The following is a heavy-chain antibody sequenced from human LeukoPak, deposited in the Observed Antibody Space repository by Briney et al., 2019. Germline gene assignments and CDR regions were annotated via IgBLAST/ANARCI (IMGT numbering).Heavy chain of an antibody. CDR2: INYSGSA. V-gene: IGHV4-59*01. CDR1: GRSISSYQ. J-gene: IGHJ4*02. Sequence: SSETLSHTCTVSGRSISSYQSSWIRQPPGKGLEWIGNINYSGSANYNPSLKSRVIISVDTSKNQFSLKLSPVTAADTAVYYCARVGVDYSGNIIKYFFDYWGQGTLVTVSS. D-gene: IGHD4-23*01. CDR3: ARVGVDYSGNIIKYFFDY.